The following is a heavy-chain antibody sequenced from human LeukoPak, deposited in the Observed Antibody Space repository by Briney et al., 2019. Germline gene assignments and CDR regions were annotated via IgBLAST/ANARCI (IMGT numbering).Heavy chain of an antibody. Sequence: GGSLRLSCAASGFTFSSYWMNWVRQAPGKGLEWVANIKQDGSAKSYVDSVKGRFTISRDNAKNSLYLQMNSLRAEDTGVYYCARGSGWLEDSWGQGTLVTVSS. CDR2: IKQDGSAK. D-gene: IGHD6-19*01. V-gene: IGHV3-7*01. J-gene: IGHJ4*02. CDR3: ARGSGWLEDS. CDR1: GFTFSSYW.